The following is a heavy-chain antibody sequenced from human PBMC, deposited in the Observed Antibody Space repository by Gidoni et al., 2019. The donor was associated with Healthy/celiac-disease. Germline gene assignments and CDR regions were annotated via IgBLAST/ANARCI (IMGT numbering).Heavy chain of an antibody. V-gene: IGHV3-48*02. D-gene: IGHD3-10*01. CDR1: GFTFSSYS. Sequence: EVQLVESGGGLVQPGGSLRLSCAASGFTFSSYSMNWVRQAPGKGLEWVSYISSSSSTIYYADSVKGRFTISRDNAKNSLYLQMNSLRDEDTAVYYCARDGSGSGSLGWFDPWGQGTLVTVSS. CDR3: ARDGSGSGSLGWFDP. CDR2: ISSSSSTI. J-gene: IGHJ5*02.